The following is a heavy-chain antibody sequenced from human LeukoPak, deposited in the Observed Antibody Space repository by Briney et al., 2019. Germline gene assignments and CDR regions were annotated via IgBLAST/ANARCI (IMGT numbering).Heavy chain of an antibody. CDR1: GYTFTRYY. Sequence: ASVKVSCKASGYTFTRYYMQWVRQAPGQGLEWMGIINPTTGSTSYAQNFRGRVTMTRDTSTRTFYMELSSLRSEDTAVYYCARDLVESCRGSTCPGWFDPWGQGTLVTVSS. J-gene: IGHJ5*02. D-gene: IGHD2-15*01. CDR3: ARDLVESCRGSTCPGWFDP. V-gene: IGHV1-46*01. CDR2: INPTTGST.